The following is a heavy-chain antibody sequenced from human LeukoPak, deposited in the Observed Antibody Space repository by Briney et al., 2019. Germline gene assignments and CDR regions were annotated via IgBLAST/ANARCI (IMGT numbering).Heavy chain of an antibody. CDR1: GGSFSGYY. CDR2: SDHSGTT. J-gene: IGHJ6*03. Sequence: SETLSLTCVVYGGSFSGYYWSWIRQPPGKGLEWIGESDHSGTTNYNPSLKSRVTMSVDTSKNQFSLMVSSVTAADTAVYYCAAGRNGVVPSPILGVGPWYNYHYMDVWGKGTTVTVSS. CDR3: AAGRNGVVPSPILGVGPWYNYHYMDV. V-gene: IGHV4-34*01. D-gene: IGHD2-2*02.